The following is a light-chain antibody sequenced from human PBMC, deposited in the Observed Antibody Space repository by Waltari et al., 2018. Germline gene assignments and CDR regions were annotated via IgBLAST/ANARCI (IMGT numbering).Light chain of an antibody. J-gene: IGLJ2*01. V-gene: IGLV4-69*01. CDR2: LNTDGSH. CDR3: QTWGTGIRV. Sequence: QLVLTQSPSASASLGASVKLTFTLSSGHSIYAIAWHQQQPEKGPPYLMKLNTDGSHSKGDGIPDRFSGSGSGAERYLTISSLQSEDDSDYSCQTWGTGIRVFGGGTKLTAL. CDR1: SGHSIYA.